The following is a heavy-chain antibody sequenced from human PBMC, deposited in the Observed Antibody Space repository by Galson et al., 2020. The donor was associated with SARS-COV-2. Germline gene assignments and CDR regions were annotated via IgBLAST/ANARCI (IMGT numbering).Heavy chain of an antibody. Sequence: GGSLRLSCAASGFTFSSYEMNWVRQAPGKGLEWVSYISSSGSTIYYADSVKGRFTISRDNAKNSLYLQMNSLRAEDTAVYYCASERFGELLDPFFDYWGQGTLVTVSS. J-gene: IGHJ4*02. V-gene: IGHV3-48*03. CDR3: ASERFGELLDPFFDY. D-gene: IGHD3-10*01. CDR1: GFTFSSYE. CDR2: ISSSGSTI.